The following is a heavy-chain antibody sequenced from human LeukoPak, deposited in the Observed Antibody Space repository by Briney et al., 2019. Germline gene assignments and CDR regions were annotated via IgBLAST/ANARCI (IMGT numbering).Heavy chain of an antibody. D-gene: IGHD3-10*01. CDR1: GGTFSSCA. V-gene: IGHV1-69*13. CDR2: IIPIFGTA. Sequence: SVKVSCKASGGTFSSCAISWVRQAPGQGLEWMGGIIPIFGTANYAQKFQGRVTITADESTSTAYMELSSLRSEDTAVYYCARDPGRFGELYWYFDLWGRGTLVTVSS. J-gene: IGHJ2*01. CDR3: ARDPGRFGELYWYFDL.